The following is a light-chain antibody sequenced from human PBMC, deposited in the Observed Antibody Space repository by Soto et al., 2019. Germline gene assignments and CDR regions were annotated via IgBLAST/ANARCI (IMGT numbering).Light chain of an antibody. V-gene: IGKV3-11*01. CDR3: QQRSNWPLIT. CDR2: DAS. Sequence: EIVMTQSPATPSMSPGERTTLSCRASQSVSSNLAWYQQKPGQAPRLXXYDASNRATGIPARFSGSGSETDFTLTISSLEPEDFAVYYCQQRSNWPLITFGQGTRLEIK. CDR1: QSVSSN. J-gene: IGKJ5*01.